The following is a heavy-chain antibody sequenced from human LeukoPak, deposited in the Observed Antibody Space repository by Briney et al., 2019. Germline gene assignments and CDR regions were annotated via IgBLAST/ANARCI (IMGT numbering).Heavy chain of an antibody. CDR3: ARTGELVGYFDL. J-gene: IGHJ2*01. CDR2: INHSGNT. Sequence: SETLSLTCTVSGGSISTYYWSWIRQPPGKGLEWIGEINHSGNTNYNPSLKSRVTISVDTSKSQFSLKLNSMTAADTAVYYCARTGELVGYFDLWGRGTLVTVSS. D-gene: IGHD1-26*01. CDR1: GGSISTYY. V-gene: IGHV4-34*01.